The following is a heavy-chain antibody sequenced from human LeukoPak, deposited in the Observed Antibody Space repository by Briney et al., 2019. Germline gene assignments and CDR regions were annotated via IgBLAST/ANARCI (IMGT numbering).Heavy chain of an antibody. J-gene: IGHJ4*02. CDR3: ARSGRLGYCSGGSCFRWDY. D-gene: IGHD2-15*01. CDR1: GYSFTNYW. Sequence: GESLKISCKVSGYSFTNYWIGWVRQMPGKGLEWRGIIYPDDSDTKYSPSFQGQVTISADKSISTAYLQWSSLKASDTAMYYCARSGRLGYCSGGSCFRWDYWGQGTLVTVSS. V-gene: IGHV5-51*01. CDR2: IYPDDSDT.